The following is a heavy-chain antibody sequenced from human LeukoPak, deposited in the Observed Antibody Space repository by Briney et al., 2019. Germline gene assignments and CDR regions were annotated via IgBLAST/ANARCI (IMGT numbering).Heavy chain of an antibody. Sequence: ASVKVSCKASGGTFSSYGISWVRQAPGQGLEWMGWISAYNGNTNYAQKLQGRVTMTTDTSTSTAYMELRSLRSDDTAVYYCARVESAAGTGTNFDYWGQGTLVTVSS. CDR1: GGTFSSYG. J-gene: IGHJ4*02. CDR2: ISAYNGNT. V-gene: IGHV1-18*01. D-gene: IGHD6-13*01. CDR3: ARVESAAGTGTNFDY.